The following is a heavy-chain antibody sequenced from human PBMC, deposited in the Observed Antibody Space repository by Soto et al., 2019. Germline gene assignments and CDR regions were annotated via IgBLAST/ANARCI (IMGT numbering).Heavy chain of an antibody. CDR1: GFIFSTYA. CDR2: ISNDGSNK. CDR3: AKDPRIGATGPTSVRYYYSSMDV. J-gene: IGHJ6*03. V-gene: IGHV3-30*18. Sequence: QVQLVESGGGVVQPGRSLRLSCAASGFIFSTYAMHWVRQAPGKGLEWVAVISNDGSNKYYADSVKGRFTISRDNSKNTLYLQMNSLRAEDTDMYYCAKDPRIGATGPTSVRYYYSSMDVWGKGTTVTVSS. D-gene: IGHD1-1*01.